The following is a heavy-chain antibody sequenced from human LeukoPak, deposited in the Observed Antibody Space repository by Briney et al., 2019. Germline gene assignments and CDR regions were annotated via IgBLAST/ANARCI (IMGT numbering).Heavy chain of an antibody. CDR3: ARRHARLDAFDI. J-gene: IGHJ3*02. Sequence: ASVKVSCKASGYTFTGYYIHWVRQAPGQGLEWMGWINPNSGGTNYAQKFQGRITMTRDTSISTAYMELSRLRSDDTAVYYCARRHARLDAFDIWGQGTMVTVSS. CDR2: INPNSGGT. V-gene: IGHV1-2*02. CDR1: GYTFTGYY.